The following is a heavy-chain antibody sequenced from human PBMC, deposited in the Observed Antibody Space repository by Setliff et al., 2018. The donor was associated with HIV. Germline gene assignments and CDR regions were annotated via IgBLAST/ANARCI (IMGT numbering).Heavy chain of an antibody. J-gene: IGHJ4*02. Sequence: SGPTLVNPTQTLTLTCTFSGFSLSSIGVGVGWIRQPPGKALEWLALIYWDDDPRYNSSLKNRLTITKDTSKNQVVLTMTVMDPVDTATYYCARMRYFDWIMIDYWGQGTLVTVSS. V-gene: IGHV2-5*02. CDR3: ARMRYFDWIMIDY. CDR1: GFSLSSIGVG. CDR2: IYWDDDP. D-gene: IGHD3-9*01.